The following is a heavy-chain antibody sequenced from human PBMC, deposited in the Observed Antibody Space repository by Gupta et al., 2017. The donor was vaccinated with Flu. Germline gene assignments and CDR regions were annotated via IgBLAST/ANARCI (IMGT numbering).Heavy chain of an antibody. CDR1: GGTFSNYA. CDR2: IVAIVGTT. D-gene: IGHD1-14*01. V-gene: IGHV1-69*01. CDR3: ARAGSNNRILHGRDV. J-gene: IGHJ6*02. Sequence: QVQLVHSGAEVQKHGSSVKFSCKASGGTFSNYAISWVRQATGQGLEWMGGIVAIVGTTNYAQKFQGRVKGTADESTSPVYMELTSMKSDDTAVEDGARAGSNNRILHGRDVWGQGTTVTVSS.